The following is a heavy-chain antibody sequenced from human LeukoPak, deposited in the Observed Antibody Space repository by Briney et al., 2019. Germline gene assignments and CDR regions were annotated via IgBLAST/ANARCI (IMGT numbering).Heavy chain of an antibody. CDR2: IYDSGST. Sequence: PSETLSLTSTVSGGSISSYYWSWIRQPPGKGLEWIGYIYDSGSTNYNPSLKSRVTISVDTSKNQFSLKLSSVTAADTAVYYCACLTTADAFDIWGQGTMVTVSS. CDR1: GGSISSYY. J-gene: IGHJ3*02. CDR3: ACLTTADAFDI. V-gene: IGHV4-59*01. D-gene: IGHD3-22*01.